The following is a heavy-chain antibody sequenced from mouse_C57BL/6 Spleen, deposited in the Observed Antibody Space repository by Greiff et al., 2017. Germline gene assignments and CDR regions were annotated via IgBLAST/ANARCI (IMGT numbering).Heavy chain of an antibody. Sequence: VQLQQSGAELVKPGASVKISCKASGYAFSSYWMNWVKQRPGKGLEWIGQIYPGDGDINYNGTFTGKVTLTADKSASTAYMQLSSLTSEDSTVYFCARSEGNYFSYAMDYWGQGTSVTVSS. V-gene: IGHV1-80*01. CDR2: IYPGDGDI. J-gene: IGHJ4*01. CDR1: GYAFSSYW. CDR3: ARSEGNYFSYAMDY. D-gene: IGHD2-1*01.